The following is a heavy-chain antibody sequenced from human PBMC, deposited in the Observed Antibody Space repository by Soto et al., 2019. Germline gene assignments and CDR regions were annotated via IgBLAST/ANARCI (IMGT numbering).Heavy chain of an antibody. CDR1: GFTFNTYV. Sequence: PGGSLRLSCTTSGFTFNTYVMHSVRQAPGKGLEWVAIIWYDGSNKYYADSVKGRFTISRDNSKNTLYLHMNSLRAEGTALYYCARADCTGAYCYSWPFNYGVDVWGQGTTVTVSS. V-gene: IGHV3-33*08. CDR2: IWYDGSNK. J-gene: IGHJ6*02. D-gene: IGHD2-15*01. CDR3: ARADCTGAYCYSWPFNYGVDV.